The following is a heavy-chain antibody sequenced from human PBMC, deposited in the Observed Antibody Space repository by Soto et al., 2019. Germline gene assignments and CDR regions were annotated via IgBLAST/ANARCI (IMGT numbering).Heavy chain of an antibody. CDR2: IIPIFGTA. J-gene: IGHJ6*02. CDR3: ANSGIAEAGTYYGMDV. D-gene: IGHD6-13*01. CDR1: GGTFSSYA. V-gene: IGHV1-69*13. Sequence: SVKVSCKASGGTFSSYAISWVRQAPGQGLEWMGGIIPIFGTANYAQKFQGRVTITADESTSTAYMELSSLRSEDTAVYYCANSGIAEAGTYYGMDVWGQGTTVTVSS.